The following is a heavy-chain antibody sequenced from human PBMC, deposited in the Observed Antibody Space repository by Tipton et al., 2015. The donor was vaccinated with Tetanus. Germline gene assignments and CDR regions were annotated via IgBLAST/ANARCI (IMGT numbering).Heavy chain of an antibody. CDR1: GRTFNDNF. Sequence: TLSLTCAVHGRTFNDNFWAWIRQSPGKGLEWIGEINYTGSTNYNPSFESRATISVDTSTKEVSLKLKSVTAADTAVYYCAAAIVRWFGPWGPGTQVTVSS. J-gene: IGHJ5*02. D-gene: IGHD6-13*01. CDR3: AAAIVRWFGP. CDR2: INYTGST. V-gene: IGHV4-34*08.